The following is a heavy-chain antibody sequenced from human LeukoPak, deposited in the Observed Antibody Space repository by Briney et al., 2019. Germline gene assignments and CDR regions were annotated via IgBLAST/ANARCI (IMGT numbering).Heavy chain of an antibody. CDR1: GFTFSSYA. CDR3: AVQWLGCWFDP. J-gene: IGHJ5*02. Sequence: PGGSLRLSCAASGFTFSSYAMLWVRQAPGKGLEWVAVISYDGSNKYYADSVKGRFTISRDNSKNTLYLQMNSLRAEDTAVYYCAVQWLGCWFDPWGQGTLVTVSS. D-gene: IGHD6-19*01. CDR2: ISYDGSNK. V-gene: IGHV3-30*14.